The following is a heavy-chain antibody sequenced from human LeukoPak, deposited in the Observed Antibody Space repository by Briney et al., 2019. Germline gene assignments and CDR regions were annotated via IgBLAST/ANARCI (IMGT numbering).Heavy chain of an antibody. CDR2: ISAYNGNT. V-gene: IGHV1-18*04. CDR1: GYTFSSYG. Sequence: ASVKVSCKASGYTFSSYGISWVRQAPGQGLELVAFISAYNGNTNYAQKLQGRVTMTTDTSTSTAYMELRSLRSDDTAVYYCAVGITMVRGLDYWGQGTLVTVSS. CDR3: AVGITMVRGLDY. J-gene: IGHJ4*02. D-gene: IGHD3-10*01.